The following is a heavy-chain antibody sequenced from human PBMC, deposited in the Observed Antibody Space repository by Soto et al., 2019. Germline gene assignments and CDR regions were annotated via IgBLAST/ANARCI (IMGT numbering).Heavy chain of an antibody. V-gene: IGHV4-30-2*01. J-gene: IGHJ6*02. CDR3: ARDHQSYYGMDV. CDR1: GGSISSGGYS. Sequence: PSETLSLTCAVSGGSISSGGYSWSWIRQPPGKGLEWIGYIYHSGSTYYNPSLKSRVTISVDRSKNQFSLKLSSVTAADTAVYYCARDHQSYYGMDVWGQGTTGNVS. CDR2: IYHSGST.